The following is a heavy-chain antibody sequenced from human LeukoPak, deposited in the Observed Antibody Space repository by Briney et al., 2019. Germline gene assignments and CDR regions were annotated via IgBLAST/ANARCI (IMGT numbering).Heavy chain of an antibody. Sequence: PGGSLRLSCAASEFTFVTYWMTWVRQAPGKGLEWVASIKQDGSDKYYVDSVKGRFTISRDNAKNSLYLQMNSLRAEDTAVYYCARAPDSSSSWYRDYWGQGTLVTVSS. J-gene: IGHJ4*02. D-gene: IGHD6-13*01. CDR1: EFTFVTYW. V-gene: IGHV3-7*01. CDR3: ARAPDSSSSWYRDY. CDR2: IKQDGSDK.